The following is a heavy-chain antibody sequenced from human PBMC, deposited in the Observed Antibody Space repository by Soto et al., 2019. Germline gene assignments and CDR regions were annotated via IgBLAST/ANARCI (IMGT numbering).Heavy chain of an antibody. CDR1: GYTFTSYD. J-gene: IGHJ5*02. Sequence: GASVKVSCKASGYTFTSYDINWVRQATGQGLEWMGWMNPNRGNTGDAQKFQGRVTMTRNTSISTADMELSSLRSEATAVCDCGRFSAIWSSYPWGQGTLVTVSS. V-gene: IGHV1-8*01. CDR2: MNPNRGNT. CDR3: GRFSAIWSSYP. D-gene: IGHD3-3*01.